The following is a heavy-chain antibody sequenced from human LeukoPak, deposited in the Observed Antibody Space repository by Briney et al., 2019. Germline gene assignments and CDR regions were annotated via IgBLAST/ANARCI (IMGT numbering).Heavy chain of an antibody. Sequence: ASVKVSCKASGGTFSSYAISWVRQAPGQGLEWMGRIIPTFGTANYAQKFQGRVTITADKSTSTAYMELSSLRSEDTAVYYCATHIKAAAGTEPWGQGTLVTVSS. D-gene: IGHD6-13*01. V-gene: IGHV1-69*06. J-gene: IGHJ5*02. CDR2: IIPTFGTA. CDR1: GGTFSSYA. CDR3: ATHIKAAAGTEP.